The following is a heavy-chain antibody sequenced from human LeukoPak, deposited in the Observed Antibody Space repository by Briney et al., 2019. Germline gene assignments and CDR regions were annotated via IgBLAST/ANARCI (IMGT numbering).Heavy chain of an antibody. V-gene: IGHV1-2*02. CDR1: GYTFTGYY. J-gene: IGHJ3*02. CDR2: INPNSGGT. Sequence: ASVKVSCKASGYTFTGYYMHWMRQAPGQGLEWMGWINPNSGGTNYAQKFQGRVTMTRDTSISTAYMELSRLRSDDTAVYYCARIITTPSADAFDSWGQGTMVTVSS. CDR3: ARIITTPSADAFDS. D-gene: IGHD3-3*01.